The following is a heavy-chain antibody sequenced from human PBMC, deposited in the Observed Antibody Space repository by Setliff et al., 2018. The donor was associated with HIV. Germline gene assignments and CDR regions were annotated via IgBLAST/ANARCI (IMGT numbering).Heavy chain of an antibody. Sequence: SETLSLTCAVSGYSISSGYFWGWIRQPPGKGLEWIGSLYHSGTNFYNPSLKSRLLISVDTSKSQFSLKLTSVTAADTALYYCAREGGQGYSGSGSFYHRNFDLWGRGTLVTVS. J-gene: IGHJ2*01. CDR2: LYHSGTN. V-gene: IGHV4-38-2*02. CDR1: GYSISSGYF. CDR3: AREGGQGYSGSGSFYHRNFDL. D-gene: IGHD3-10*01.